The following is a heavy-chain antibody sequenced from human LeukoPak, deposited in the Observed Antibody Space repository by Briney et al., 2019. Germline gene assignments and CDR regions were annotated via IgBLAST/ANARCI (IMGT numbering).Heavy chain of an antibody. J-gene: IGHJ4*02. D-gene: IGHD1-1*01. CDR1: GYTFTGYY. CDR3: ARDLGSTTGTTNY. CDR2: INPNSGGT. V-gene: IGHV1-2*02. Sequence: ASVKVYCKASGYTFTGYYMHWVRQAPGQGLEWMGWINPNSGGTNYAQKFQGRVTMTRDTSISTAYMELSRLRSDDTAVYYCARDLGSTTGTTNYWGQGTLVTVSS.